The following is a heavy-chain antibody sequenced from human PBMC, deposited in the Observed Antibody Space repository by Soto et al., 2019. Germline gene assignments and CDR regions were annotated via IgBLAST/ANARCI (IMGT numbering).Heavy chain of an antibody. CDR3: VKDPSGSSWPEIPGWFDP. CDR1: GFTVSSNY. V-gene: IGHV3-53*05. CDR2: IYSGGST. D-gene: IGHD6-13*01. J-gene: IGHJ5*02. Sequence: SGGSLRLSCAASGFTVSSNYMSWVRQAPGKGLEWVSVIYSGGSTYYADSVKGRFTISRDNSKNTLYLQMSSLRAEDTAVYYCVKDPSGSSWPEIPGWFDPWGQGTLVTVSS.